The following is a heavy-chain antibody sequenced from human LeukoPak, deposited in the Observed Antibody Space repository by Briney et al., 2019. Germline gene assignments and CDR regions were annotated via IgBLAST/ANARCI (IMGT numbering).Heavy chain of an antibody. CDR2: IIPIFGTA. CDR1: EGTFSSYA. V-gene: IGHV1-69*05. J-gene: IGHJ5*02. Sequence: VASVKVSCKASEGTFSSYAISWVRQAPGQGPEWMGGIIPIFGTANYAQKFQGRVTITTDESTSTAYMELSSLRSEDTAVYYCAREVFRVPGDWFDPWGQGTLVTVSS. D-gene: IGHD1-1*01. CDR3: AREVFRVPGDWFDP.